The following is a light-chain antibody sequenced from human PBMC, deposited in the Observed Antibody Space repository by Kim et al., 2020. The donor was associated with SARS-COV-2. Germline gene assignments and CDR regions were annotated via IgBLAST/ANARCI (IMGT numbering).Light chain of an antibody. Sequence: APGKTARITCGGNDIGSKSVHWYQQEPGQAPVLVIYYDSDRPSGIPERFSGSNSGNTATLTISRVEAGDEADYYCQVWDSSSDHRVFGGGTKVTVL. CDR2: YDS. CDR1: DIGSKS. CDR3: QVWDSSSDHRV. V-gene: IGLV3-21*04. J-gene: IGLJ3*02.